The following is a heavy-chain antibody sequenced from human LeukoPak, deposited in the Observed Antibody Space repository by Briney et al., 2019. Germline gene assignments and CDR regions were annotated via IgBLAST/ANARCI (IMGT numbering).Heavy chain of an antibody. V-gene: IGHV3-23*01. CDR2: ISGSGDNT. CDR3: AKGSYYDSSGSFYFDY. Sequence: GGSLRLSCAASGFTFSSYAMSWVRQAPGKGLEWVSGISGSGDNTYYADSVKGRFTISRDNSKKMLYVQVNSLGTEDTAEYYCAKGSYYDSSGSFYFDYWGQGTLVTVSS. CDR1: GFTFSSYA. D-gene: IGHD3-22*01. J-gene: IGHJ4*02.